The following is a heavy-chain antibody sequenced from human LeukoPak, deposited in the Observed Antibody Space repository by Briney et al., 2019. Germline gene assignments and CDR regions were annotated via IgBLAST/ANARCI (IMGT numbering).Heavy chain of an antibody. CDR2: IWYDGSNK. J-gene: IGHJ6*02. CDR1: GFTFSRYT. Sequence: GGSLRLSCAASGFTFSRYTMHWVRQAPGKGLEWVAIIWYDGSNKYYADSVKGRFSISRDNSKNTLFLQMNSLRAEDTAIYYCARDQWLVYYYHGMDVWGQGTTVTVSS. D-gene: IGHD6-19*01. CDR3: ARDQWLVYYYHGMDV. V-gene: IGHV3-33*01.